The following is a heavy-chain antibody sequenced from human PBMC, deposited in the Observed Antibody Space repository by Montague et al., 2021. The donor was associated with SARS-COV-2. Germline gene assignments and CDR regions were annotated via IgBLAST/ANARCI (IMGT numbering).Heavy chain of an antibody. CDR3: ARAQNTCFIANCVNYFDF. V-gene: IGHV4-59*01. CDR1: GGSISSYY. D-gene: IGHD1-1*01. CDR2: IYYTGST. Sequence: SETLSLTCTVSGGSISSYYWSRIRQPPGKGLEWIGYIYYTGSTKYNPSFKSRVTMSLDRPTNRFSLRLNSVTAADTAMYYCARAQNTCFIANCVNYFDFWGLGAQVTVSS. J-gene: IGHJ4*02.